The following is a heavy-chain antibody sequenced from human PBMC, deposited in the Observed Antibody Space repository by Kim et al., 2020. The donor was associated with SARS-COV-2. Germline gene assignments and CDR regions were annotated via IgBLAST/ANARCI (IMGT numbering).Heavy chain of an antibody. V-gene: IGHV1-69*04. D-gene: IGHD3-10*01. Sequence: SVKVSCKASGGTFSSYTISWVRQVPGQGLEWMGRIIPILGIANYAQKFQGRVTITADKSTSTAYMELSSLRSEDTAVYYCARDNSRLSYYGSGRNWFDPWGQGTLVTVSS. J-gene: IGHJ5*02. CDR2: IIPILGIA. CDR1: GGTFSSYT. CDR3: ARDNSRLSYYGSGRNWFDP.